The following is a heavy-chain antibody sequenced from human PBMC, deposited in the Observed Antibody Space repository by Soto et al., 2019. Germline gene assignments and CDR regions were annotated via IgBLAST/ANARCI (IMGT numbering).Heavy chain of an antibody. CDR3: ARGHVDIVATTDY. Sequence: EVQLVESGGGLVQPGGSLRLSCAASGFTFSSHAMHWVRQAPGKGLEFVSAISPNGGTTYYANSVKGRFIISRDNSKNLLYLQMGSLRAEDMAVYYCARGHVDIVATTDYWGQGTMVNVSS. CDR2: ISPNGGTT. J-gene: IGHJ4*02. V-gene: IGHV3-64*01. CDR1: GFTFSSHA. D-gene: IGHD5-12*01.